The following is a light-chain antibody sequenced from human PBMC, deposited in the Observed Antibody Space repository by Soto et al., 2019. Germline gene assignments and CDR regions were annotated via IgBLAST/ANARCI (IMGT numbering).Light chain of an antibody. CDR2: AES. Sequence: DFQMPHSPSSLSASVGDRVTIPGRASQSISSYLTWYQQKPGKAPKLLIYAESGLQSGVPSRFSGSGSGTDFTLTISSLQPEDFATYYCQQSSEATWTFGQGTTGDIK. CDR3: QQSSEATWT. J-gene: IGKJ1*01. V-gene: IGKV1-39*01. CDR1: QSISSY.